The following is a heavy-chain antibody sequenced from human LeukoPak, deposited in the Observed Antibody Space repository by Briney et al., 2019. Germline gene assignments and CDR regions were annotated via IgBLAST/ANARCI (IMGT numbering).Heavy chain of an antibody. V-gene: IGHV3-53*01. J-gene: IGHJ4*02. D-gene: IGHD3-10*01. CDR3: ARSPKSRYGSGSGHFDY. CDR2: LYYGVPT. CDR1: GFTVSGDY. Sequence: GGSLRLSCVVSGFTVSGDYISWFRQAPGKGLEWVSVLYYGVPTFYKDSVKGRFTTSGDNFKNTVYLQMNSLRAEDTAVYYCARSPKSRYGSGSGHFDYWGQGTLVTVSS.